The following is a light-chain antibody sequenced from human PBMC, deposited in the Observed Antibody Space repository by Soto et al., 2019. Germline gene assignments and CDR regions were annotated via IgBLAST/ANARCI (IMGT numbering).Light chain of an antibody. J-gene: IGKJ1*01. Sequence: IGLTQSPGTLSLSPGERATLSCRASESVSSTYLAWYQQKPGQAPRLLIYGASNRATGIPDRFSGSGSGTDFTLTVSRLEPEDFAVYYCQQYGSSPRTFGQGTKVEIE. CDR1: ESVSSTY. CDR2: GAS. V-gene: IGKV3-20*01. CDR3: QQYGSSPRT.